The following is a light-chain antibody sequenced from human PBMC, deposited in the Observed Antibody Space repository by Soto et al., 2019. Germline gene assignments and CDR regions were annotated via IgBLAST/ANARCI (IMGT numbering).Light chain of an antibody. Sequence: QSALTQPASVSGSPGQSITISCTGTSSDVGSYNLVSWYQQHPGKAPKLMIYEVSKRPSGVSNRFSGSKSGNTASLTISGLQAKDEADYYCCSYAGSSTPRVFGGGTQLTVL. CDR2: EVS. CDR3: CSYAGSSTPRV. J-gene: IGLJ3*02. V-gene: IGLV2-23*02. CDR1: SSDVGSYNL.